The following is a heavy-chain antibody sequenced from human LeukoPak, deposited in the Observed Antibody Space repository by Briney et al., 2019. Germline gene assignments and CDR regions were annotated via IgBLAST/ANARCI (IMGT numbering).Heavy chain of an antibody. CDR1: GGTFSSYA. CDR2: IIPSFGTA. D-gene: IGHD3-10*01. Sequence: SVKVSCKASGGTFSSYAISWVRQAAGQGLEWMGGIIPSFGTANSAQKFQGRVTITTDESTRTAYMELSSLRTEDTAVYYCARVRPSGESPMDYYYYYMDVGGKGTTVTVSS. J-gene: IGHJ6*03. CDR3: ARVRPSGESPMDYYYYYMDV. V-gene: IGHV1-69*05.